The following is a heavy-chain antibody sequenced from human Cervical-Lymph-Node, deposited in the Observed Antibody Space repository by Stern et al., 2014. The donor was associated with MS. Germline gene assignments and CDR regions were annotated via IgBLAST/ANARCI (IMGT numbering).Heavy chain of an antibody. CDR3: ASGAGGYFDY. Sequence: QVQLQESGPGLVKPSQALSLTCTVSGASISSGGYYWSWIRQHPGKGLEWIGHIYYTGTTDYNPSLKSLVSISLDTSKNQFSVKLSSVTAADTAVYFCASGAGGYFDYWGQGTLVAVSS. V-gene: IGHV4-31*01. CDR2: IYYTGTT. D-gene: IGHD4-23*01. J-gene: IGHJ4*02. CDR1: GASISSGGYY.